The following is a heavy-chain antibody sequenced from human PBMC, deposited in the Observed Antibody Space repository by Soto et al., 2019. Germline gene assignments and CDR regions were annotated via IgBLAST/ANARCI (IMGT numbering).Heavy chain of an antibody. Sequence: GGSLRLSCAASGFTFSSYAMSWVRQAPGKGLEWVSAISGSGGSTYYADSVKGRFTISRDNSKNTLYLQMNSLRAEDTAVYYCAKGGREDSSGWKFRSYYFDYWGQGTLVTVSS. CDR1: GFTFSSYA. V-gene: IGHV3-23*01. D-gene: IGHD6-19*01. J-gene: IGHJ4*02. CDR3: AKGGREDSSGWKFRSYYFDY. CDR2: ISGSGGST.